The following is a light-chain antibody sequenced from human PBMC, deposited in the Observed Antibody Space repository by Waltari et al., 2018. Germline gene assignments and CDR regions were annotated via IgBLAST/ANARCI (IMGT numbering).Light chain of an antibody. J-gene: IGKJ1*01. CDR2: GTS. V-gene: IGKV3D-15*01. CDR3: QQYDYWPWT. Sequence: IVMTQSPATLSLSPGASATLSCRASQSVRSTFAWFQQKPGQPPRLLIYGTSTRATGIPARFTGSGSGTEFSLTISSLQPEDFATYDCQQYDYWPWTFGQGTRVETK. CDR1: QSVRST.